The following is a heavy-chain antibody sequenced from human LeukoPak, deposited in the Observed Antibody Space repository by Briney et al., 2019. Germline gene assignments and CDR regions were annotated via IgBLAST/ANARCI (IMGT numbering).Heavy chain of an antibody. J-gene: IGHJ4*02. CDR1: GDSVSSNSAA. CDR3: ASALRGYFDY. V-gene: IGHV6-1*01. CDR2: TYYRSKWYN. Sequence: SQTLSLTCAVSGDSVSSNSAAWNWIRQSPSRGLEWRGRTYYRSKWYNDYAVSVKSRITINPDTSKNQISLQLNSVTPEDTPVYYRASALRGYFDYWGQGTLLTVPS. D-gene: IGHD3-10*01.